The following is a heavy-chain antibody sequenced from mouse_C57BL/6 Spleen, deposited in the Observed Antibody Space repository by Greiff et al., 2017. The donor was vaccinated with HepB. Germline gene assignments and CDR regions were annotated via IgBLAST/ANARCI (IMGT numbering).Heavy chain of an antibody. CDR1: GYTFTDYE. Sequence: LVESGAELVRPGASVTLSCKASGYTFTDYEMHWVKQTPVHGLEWIGAIDPETGGTAYNQKFKGKAILTADKSSSTAYMELRSLTSEDSAVYYCTRALITTVVATGYFDYWGQGTTLTVSS. CDR3: TRALITTVVATGYFDY. J-gene: IGHJ2*01. V-gene: IGHV1-15*01. D-gene: IGHD1-1*01. CDR2: IDPETGGT.